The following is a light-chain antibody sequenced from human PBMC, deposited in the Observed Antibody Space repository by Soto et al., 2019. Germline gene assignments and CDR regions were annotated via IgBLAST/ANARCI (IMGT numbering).Light chain of an antibody. J-gene: IGKJ1*01. V-gene: IGKV3-20*01. Sequence: ETVLTQSPGTLSLSPGERATLSCRASQTIRSNYLAWYRQTPGQAPRLLIYGASNSATGIADRFSGSGSGTDVTLIISRLEPEDFALYYCQQYGSSPWTFGQGTKVEIK. CDR1: QTIRSNY. CDR2: GAS. CDR3: QQYGSSPWT.